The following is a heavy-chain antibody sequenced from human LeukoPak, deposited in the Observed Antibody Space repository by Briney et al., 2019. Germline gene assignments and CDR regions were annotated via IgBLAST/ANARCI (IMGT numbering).Heavy chain of an antibody. Sequence: PSETLSLTCAVYGGSFSGYYWSWIRQPPGKGLEWIGEINRSGSTNYNPSLKSRVTISVDTSKNQFSLKLSSVTAADTAVYYCARAPPQSYNWLDPWGQGTLVTVSS. CDR3: ARAPPQSYNWLDP. J-gene: IGHJ5*02. CDR2: INRSGST. V-gene: IGHV4-34*01. CDR1: GGSFSGYY.